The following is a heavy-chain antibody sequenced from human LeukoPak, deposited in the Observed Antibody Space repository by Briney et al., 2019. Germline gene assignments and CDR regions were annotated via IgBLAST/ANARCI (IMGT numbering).Heavy chain of an antibody. Sequence: GGSLRPSCAASGSTFNTYEMNWVRQAPGKGLEWVSGIGDTGVSTYYTDSVKGRFTISRDKSKNTLYLQMNSLRTEDTAVYYCAKGAIATAGMGGYFDYWGQGTLVTVSS. D-gene: IGHD6-13*01. CDR3: AKGAIATAGMGGYFDY. CDR1: GSTFNTYE. J-gene: IGHJ4*02. CDR2: IGDTGVST. V-gene: IGHV3-23*01.